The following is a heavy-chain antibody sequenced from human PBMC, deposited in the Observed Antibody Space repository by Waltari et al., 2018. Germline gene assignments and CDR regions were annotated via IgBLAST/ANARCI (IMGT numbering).Heavy chain of an antibody. J-gene: IGHJ4*02. CDR3: ARGTIAVAGYFDY. Sequence: QLQLQESGPGLVKPSETLSLTCTVSGGSISSSSYYWGWIRQPPGKGLEWIGSIYYSGSTYYNPARKSRVTISVDTSKNQFSLKLSSVTAADTAVYYCARGTIAVAGYFDYWGQGTLVTVSS. CDR2: IYYSGST. V-gene: IGHV4-39*01. CDR1: GGSISSSSYY. D-gene: IGHD6-19*01.